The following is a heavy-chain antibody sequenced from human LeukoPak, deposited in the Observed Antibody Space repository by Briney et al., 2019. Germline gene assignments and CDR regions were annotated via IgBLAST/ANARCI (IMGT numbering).Heavy chain of an antibody. D-gene: IGHD1-26*01. CDR3: AKIVSGSHYSGDY. CDR1: GFTFDEYA. J-gene: IGHJ4*02. Sequence: GGSLRLSCVASGFTFDEYAIHWVRQAPGKGLEWVSGITWTGGIIGYADSVKGRFAISRENAKNSLYLQMNSLRAEDTALYYCAKIVSGSHYSGDYWGQGALVIVSS. V-gene: IGHV3-9*01. CDR2: ITWTGGII.